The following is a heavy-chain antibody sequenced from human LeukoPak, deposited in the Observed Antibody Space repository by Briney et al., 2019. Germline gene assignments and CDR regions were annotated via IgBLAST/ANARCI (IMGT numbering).Heavy chain of an antibody. Sequence: ASVKVSCKASGYTFTSYDINWVRQATGQGLEWMGWMNPNSGNTGYAQKFQGRVTITRNTSISTAYMELSSLRSEDTAVYYCARGRAKVPAARTKTNHNWFDPWRQGTLVTVSS. J-gene: IGHJ5*02. D-gene: IGHD2-2*01. V-gene: IGHV1-8*03. CDR3: ARGRAKVPAARTKTNHNWFDP. CDR2: MNPNSGNT. CDR1: GYTFTSYD.